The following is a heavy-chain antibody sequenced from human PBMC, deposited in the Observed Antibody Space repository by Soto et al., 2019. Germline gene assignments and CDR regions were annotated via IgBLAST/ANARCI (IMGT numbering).Heavy chain of an antibody. CDR1: GFTFDDYA. CDR3: AKDRLAVTTLGWFDP. CDR2: ISWNSGSI. V-gene: IGHV3-9*01. Sequence: PGGSLRLSCSASGFTFDDYAMHWVRQAPGKGLEWVSGISWNSGSIGYADSVKGRFTISRDNAKNSLYLQMNSLRAEDTALYYCAKDRLAVTTLGWFDPWGQGTLVTVSS. J-gene: IGHJ5*02. D-gene: IGHD4-17*01.